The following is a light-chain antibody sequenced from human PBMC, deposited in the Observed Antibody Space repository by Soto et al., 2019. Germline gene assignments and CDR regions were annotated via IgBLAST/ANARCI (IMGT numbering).Light chain of an antibody. Sequence: QMTQSPSTLSASVGDRVTITCRASHNIERWMAWYQQKPGKAPSLLIFDASTLHSGVPSRFSGSGSGTEFTLTISSLQPDDFATYYCQQFAVSRTFGQGTKVDIK. CDR3: QQFAVSRT. CDR2: DAS. J-gene: IGKJ1*01. CDR1: HNIERW. V-gene: IGKV1-5*01.